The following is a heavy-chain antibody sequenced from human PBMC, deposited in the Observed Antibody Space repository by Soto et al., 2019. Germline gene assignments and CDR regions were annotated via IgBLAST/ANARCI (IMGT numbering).Heavy chain of an antibody. D-gene: IGHD3-9*01. V-gene: IGHV1-69*02. CDR2: IIPILGIA. J-gene: IGHJ4*02. CDR3: ARGRGLRYFDWRDMGY. CDR1: GGTFSSYT. Sequence: GASVKVSCKASGGTFSSYTISWVRQAPGQGLEWMGRIIPILGIANYAQKFQGRVTITADTSTSTAYMELRSLRSEDTAVYYCARGRGLRYFDWRDMGYWGQGTLVTVSS.